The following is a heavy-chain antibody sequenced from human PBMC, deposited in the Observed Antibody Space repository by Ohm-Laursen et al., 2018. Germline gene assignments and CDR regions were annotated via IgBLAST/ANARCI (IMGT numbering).Heavy chain of an antibody. CDR2: IYYSGST. V-gene: IGHV4-59*12. Sequence: SETLSLTCTVSGGSISSYYWSWIRQPPGKGLEWIGYIYYSGSTNYNPSLKSRVTISVDTSKNQFSLDLSSMTPADTAVYYCARWIASSGLYYYYGMDVWGQGTTVTVSS. CDR3: ARWIASSGLYYYYGMDV. D-gene: IGHD6-13*01. J-gene: IGHJ6*02. CDR1: GGSISSYY.